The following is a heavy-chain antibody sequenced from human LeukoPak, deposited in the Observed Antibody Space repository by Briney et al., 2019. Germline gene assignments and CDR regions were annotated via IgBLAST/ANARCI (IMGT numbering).Heavy chain of an antibody. Sequence: SETLSLTCTVSGGSISSYYWSWIRQPPGKGLEWIGYIYYSGSTNYNPSLKSRVTISVGTSKNQFSLKLSSVTAADTAFYYCATDHSMANTAWWFDPWGQGTLVTVSS. CDR3: ATDHSMANTAWWFDP. CDR1: GGSISSYY. D-gene: IGHD5-24*01. CDR2: IYYSGST. J-gene: IGHJ5*02. V-gene: IGHV4-59*01.